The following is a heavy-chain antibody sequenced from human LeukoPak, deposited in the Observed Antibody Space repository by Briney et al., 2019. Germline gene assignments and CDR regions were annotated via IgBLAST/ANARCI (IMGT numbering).Heavy chain of an antibody. J-gene: IGHJ4*02. CDR2: ISWNSGSI. CDR1: GFTFDDYA. CDR3: AKDGGSGWPFDY. D-gene: IGHD6-19*01. Sequence: PGRSLRLSCAASGFTFDDYAMHWVRQAPGKGLEWVSGISWNSGSIGYADSVKGRFTISRDNAKNSLYLQMNSLRAEDTALYYCAKDGGSGWPFDYRGQGTLVTVSS. V-gene: IGHV3-9*01.